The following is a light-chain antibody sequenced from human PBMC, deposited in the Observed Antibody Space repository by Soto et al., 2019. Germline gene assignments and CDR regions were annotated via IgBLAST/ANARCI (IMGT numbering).Light chain of an antibody. CDR3: QQYGSSPYT. J-gene: IGKJ2*01. CDR2: GAS. V-gene: IGKV3-20*01. Sequence: EILLTQSPGTLSLSPGERATLSCRASQSVRNNYVAWYQQKPGQAPRLFIHGASGRATGIPDRFSGSGSGTDFTLPISRLEPADFAVYYCQQYGSSPYTFGQGTKLEI. CDR1: QSVRNNY.